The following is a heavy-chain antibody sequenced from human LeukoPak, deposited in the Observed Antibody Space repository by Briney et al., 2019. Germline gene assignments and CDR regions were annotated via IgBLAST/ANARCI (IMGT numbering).Heavy chain of an antibody. CDR2: MIPIFGTA. D-gene: IGHD6-13*01. V-gene: IGHV1-69*13. Sequence: ASVKVSCKASGGTFSSYAISWVRQAPGQGLEWMGGMIPIFGTANYAQKFQGRVTITADESTSTAYMELSSLRSEDTAVYYCARNGQLVREGFDYWGQGTLVTVSS. CDR1: GGTFSSYA. CDR3: ARNGQLVREGFDY. J-gene: IGHJ4*02.